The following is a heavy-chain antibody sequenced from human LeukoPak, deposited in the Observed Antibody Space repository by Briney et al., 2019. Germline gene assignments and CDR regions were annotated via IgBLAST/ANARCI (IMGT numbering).Heavy chain of an antibody. D-gene: IGHD2-2*01. Sequence: RGSLRLSCAASGFTFSSYAMHWVRQAPGKGLEWVAVISYDGSNKYYADSVKGRFTISRDNSKNTLYLQMNSLRAEDTAVYYCARDFLDIVVVPDAKGVGYYFDYCGQGTLVTVSS. CDR3: ARDFLDIVVVPDAKGVGYYFDY. J-gene: IGHJ4*02. CDR2: ISYDGSNK. V-gene: IGHV3-30*04. CDR1: GFTFSSYA.